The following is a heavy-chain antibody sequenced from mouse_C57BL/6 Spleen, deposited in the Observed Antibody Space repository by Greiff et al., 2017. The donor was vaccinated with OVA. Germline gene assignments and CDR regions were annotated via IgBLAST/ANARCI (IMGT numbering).Heavy chain of an antibody. CDR1: GYSITSGYY. V-gene: IGHV3-6*01. J-gene: IGHJ3*01. D-gene: IGHD2-4*01. CDR2: ISYDGSN. Sequence: EVKLEESGPGLVKPSQSLSLTCSVTGYSITSGYYWNWIRQFPGNKLEWMGYISYDGSNNYNPSLKNRISITRDTSKNQFFLKLNSVTTEDTATYYCARGDYDYDRVAYWGQGTLVTVSA. CDR3: ARGDYDYDRVAY.